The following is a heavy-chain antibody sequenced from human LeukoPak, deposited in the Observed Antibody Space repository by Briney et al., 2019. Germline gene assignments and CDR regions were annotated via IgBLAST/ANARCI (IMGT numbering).Heavy chain of an antibody. Sequence: GGSLRLSCAASGFTFSSYWMHWVRQAPGKGLVWVSRINSDGSSTSYADSVKGRFTISRDNSKNTLYLQMNSLRAEDTAVYYCARWRYYDSSGAFDYWGQGTLVTVSS. CDR3: ARWRYYDSSGAFDY. D-gene: IGHD3-22*01. CDR2: INSDGSST. J-gene: IGHJ4*02. V-gene: IGHV3-74*01. CDR1: GFTFSSYW.